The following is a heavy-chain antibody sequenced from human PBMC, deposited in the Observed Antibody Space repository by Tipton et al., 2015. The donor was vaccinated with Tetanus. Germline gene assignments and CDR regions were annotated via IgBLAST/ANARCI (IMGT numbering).Heavy chain of an antibody. J-gene: IGHJ4*02. CDR2: KYHSGSA. CDR1: GASVTSNGYY. Sequence: TLSLTCNVSGASVTSNGYYWGWIRQPPGKGPEWIGSKYHSGSAYYNPSLRSRVTISVDTPKNQFSLKLSSVTAADTAVYYCARVRRGATTDLDYWGQGTLVTVSS. CDR3: ARVRRGATTDLDY. V-gene: IGHV4-39*07. D-gene: IGHD5-12*01.